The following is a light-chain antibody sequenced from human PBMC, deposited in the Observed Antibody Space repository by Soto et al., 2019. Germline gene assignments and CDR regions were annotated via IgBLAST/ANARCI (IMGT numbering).Light chain of an antibody. CDR1: QSVGSSY. CDR3: QQFATSPLT. CDR2: GAS. J-gene: IGKJ4*01. V-gene: IGKV3-20*01. Sequence: ETVLTQSPGTLSLSPGERATLSCRASQSVGSSYLAWYQQKIGQAPRLLIYGASSRATGIPDRFSGSGSGTDFTLTISRLEPEDFAVYYCQQFATSPLTFGGGTKVDIK.